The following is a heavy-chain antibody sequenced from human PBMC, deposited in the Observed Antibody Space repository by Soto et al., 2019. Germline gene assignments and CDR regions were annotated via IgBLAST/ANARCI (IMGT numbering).Heavy chain of an antibody. CDR1: GFTFSDYY. J-gene: IGHJ4*02. Sequence: QVQLVESGGGLVKPGGSLRLSCAASGFTFSDYYMSWIRQAPGKGLEWVSYISSSGSTIYYADSVKGRFTISRDNPKNSLYLQMNSLRAEDTAVYYCARDRYVLRFLEWLFRIDYWGQGTLVTVSS. CDR3: ARDRYVLRFLEWLFRIDY. V-gene: IGHV3-11*01. CDR2: ISSSGSTI. D-gene: IGHD3-3*01.